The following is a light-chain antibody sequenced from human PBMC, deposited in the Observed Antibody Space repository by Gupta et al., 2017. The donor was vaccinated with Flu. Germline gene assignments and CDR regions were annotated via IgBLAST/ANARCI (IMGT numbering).Light chain of an antibody. V-gene: IGLV2-11*01. CDR3: CSYAGSYTFYV. J-gene: IGLJ1*01. CDR1: SSDVGGYNY. Sequence: SSDVGGYNYVSWFQHHPGKAPKLMMYDVSKRPSGVPDRFSGSKSGNTASLTISGLQAEDEADYYCCSYAGSYTFYVFGTGTKVTVL. CDR2: DVS.